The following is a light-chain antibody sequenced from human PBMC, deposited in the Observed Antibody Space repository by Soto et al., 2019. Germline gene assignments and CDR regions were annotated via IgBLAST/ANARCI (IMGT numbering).Light chain of an antibody. J-gene: IGKJ1*01. CDR3: QQYNSYSRT. CDR1: QSISSW. Sequence: EIRMNQSPSTLSASVGDRVTITCRASQSISSWLAWYQQKPGKAPKLLIYKASSLESGVPSRFSGSGSGTEFTLTISSLQPDDFATYYCQQYNSYSRTFGQGTKVDIK. V-gene: IGKV1-5*03. CDR2: KAS.